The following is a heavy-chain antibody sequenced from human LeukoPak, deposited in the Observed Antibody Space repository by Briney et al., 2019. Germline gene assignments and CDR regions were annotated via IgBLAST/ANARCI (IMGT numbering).Heavy chain of an antibody. Sequence: SQTLSLTCAVSGGSISSGGYSWSWIRQPPGKGLEWIGYIYHSGSTYYNPSLKSRVTISVDTSKNQFSLKLSSVTAADTAVYYCARLNSSGYYYVAKPYYFDYWGQGTLVTVSS. J-gene: IGHJ4*02. V-gene: IGHV4-30-2*03. CDR1: GGSISSGGYS. CDR3: ARLNSSGYYYVAKPYYFDY. CDR2: IYHSGST. D-gene: IGHD3-22*01.